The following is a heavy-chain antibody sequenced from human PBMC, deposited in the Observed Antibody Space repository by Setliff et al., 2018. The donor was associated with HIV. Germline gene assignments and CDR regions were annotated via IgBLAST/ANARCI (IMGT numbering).Heavy chain of an antibody. D-gene: IGHD3-22*01. CDR3: TTDHDGSGRYYVTQVS. V-gene: IGHV3-15*01. CDR2: IKHQDVGGTA. CDR1: GLTFSNAW. Sequence: GGSLRLSCAASGLTFSNAWMNWVRQAPGKGLEWVGHIKHQDVGGTAEYAAPVKGRFTISRDDSKNTVYLQMNSLKTEDTAVYFCTTDHDGSGRYYVTQVSWGQGTLVTVSS. J-gene: IGHJ1*01.